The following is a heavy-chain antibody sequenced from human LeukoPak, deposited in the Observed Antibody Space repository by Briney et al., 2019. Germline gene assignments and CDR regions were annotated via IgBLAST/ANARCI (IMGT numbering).Heavy chain of an antibody. J-gene: IGHJ4*02. D-gene: IGHD1-26*01. Sequence: PGGSLRLSCAASGFTLSSYAMSWVRQAPGKGLEWVAATSSSDAGTYHADSVRGRFTISRDNSKNTLYLQMNSLRAEDAAVYYCARAVGASEGVDYWGQGTLVTVSS. CDR2: TSSSDAGT. CDR3: ARAVGASEGVDY. V-gene: IGHV3-23*01. CDR1: GFTLSSYA.